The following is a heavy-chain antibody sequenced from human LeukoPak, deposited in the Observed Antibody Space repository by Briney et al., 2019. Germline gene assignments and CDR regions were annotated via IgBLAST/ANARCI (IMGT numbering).Heavy chain of an antibody. CDR2: ISSSGSTI. D-gene: IGHD2-15*01. Sequence: PGGSLRLSCAASGFTFSSYEMNWVRQAPGKGLEWVSYISSSGSTIYYADSVKGRFTISRDNAKNSPYLQMNSLRAEDTAVYYCARRYCSGGSCYYFDCWGQGTLVTVSS. CDR1: GFTFSSYE. J-gene: IGHJ4*02. CDR3: ARRYCSGGSCYYFDC. V-gene: IGHV3-48*03.